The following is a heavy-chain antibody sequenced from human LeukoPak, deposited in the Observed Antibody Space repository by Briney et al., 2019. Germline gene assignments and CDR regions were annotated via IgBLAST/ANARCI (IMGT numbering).Heavy chain of an antibody. CDR1: GGSISSGGYY. Sequence: PSETLSLTCTVSGGSISSGGYYWSWIRQSAGKGLEWIGRVYSSGTTNYNPTLESRVTISVDTSMNQFSLKLSPVTAADTAVYYCARKSIQYVDTAMAWDYWGQGTLVTVSS. V-gene: IGHV4-61*02. CDR3: ARKSIQYVDTAMAWDY. CDR2: VYSSGTT. D-gene: IGHD5-18*01. J-gene: IGHJ4*02.